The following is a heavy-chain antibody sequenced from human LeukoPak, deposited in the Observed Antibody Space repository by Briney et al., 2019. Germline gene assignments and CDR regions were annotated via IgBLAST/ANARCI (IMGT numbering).Heavy chain of an antibody. CDR1: GGSISRYY. CDR2: IYTSGST. V-gene: IGHV4-4*07. CDR3: ARDRDLLWFGELSVWFDP. J-gene: IGHJ5*02. D-gene: IGHD3-10*01. Sequence: SETLSLTCTVSGGSISRYYWSWIRQPAGKGLEWIGRIYTSGSTNYNPSLKSRVTMSVDTSKNQFSLKLSSVTAADTAVYYCARDRDLLWFGELSVWFDPWGQGTLVTVSS.